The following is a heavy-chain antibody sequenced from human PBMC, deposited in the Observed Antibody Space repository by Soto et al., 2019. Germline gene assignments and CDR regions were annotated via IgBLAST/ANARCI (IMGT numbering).Heavy chain of an antibody. CDR3: NRGSEYDFWSGYL. Sequence: ERLVQSGADVRKPGSSVKVSCKVTGGTSTRYAINWVRQAPGQGLEWMGGIVPMFGTSKYAQKFQGRVTITADTSTNIAYMELRSLRSEDTAVYYCNRGSEYDFWSGYLWGQGTLVSVSS. D-gene: IGHD3-3*01. V-gene: IGHV1-69*06. J-gene: IGHJ4*02. CDR2: IVPMFGTS. CDR1: GGTSTRYA.